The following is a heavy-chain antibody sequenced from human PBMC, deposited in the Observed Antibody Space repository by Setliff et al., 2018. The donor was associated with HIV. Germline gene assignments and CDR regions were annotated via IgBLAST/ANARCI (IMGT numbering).Heavy chain of an antibody. CDR3: VRDTFDGRSYYGWDV. Sequence: PGGSLRLSCEASGFSVTDTYMGWVRQAPGKGLEWVSSISVSGGSTYYADSVKGRFTISRDNAKNTLYLQMNSLRAEDTAVYYCVRDTFDGRSYYGWDVWGQGTTVTVSS. J-gene: IGHJ6*02. CDR1: GFSVTDTY. V-gene: IGHV3-11*04. D-gene: IGHD3-9*01. CDR2: ISVSGGST.